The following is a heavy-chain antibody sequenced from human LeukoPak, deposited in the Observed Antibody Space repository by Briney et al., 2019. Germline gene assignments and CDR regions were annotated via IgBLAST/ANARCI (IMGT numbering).Heavy chain of an antibody. V-gene: IGHV4-4*02. CDR1: GGSISSNNW. CDR3: ARSVGYCSGGSCSGDAFDI. CDR2: IFHSGST. D-gene: IGHD2-15*01. J-gene: IGHJ3*02. Sequence: SGTLSLTCAVSGGSISSNNWWSWVRQPPGEGLEWIGEIFHSGSTNYNPSLKSRVTVSVDKSKNQFSLKLSSMTAADTAVYYCARSVGYCSGGSCSGDAFDIWGQGTMVTVSS.